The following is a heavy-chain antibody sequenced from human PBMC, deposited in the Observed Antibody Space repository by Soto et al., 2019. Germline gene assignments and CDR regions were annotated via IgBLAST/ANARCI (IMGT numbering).Heavy chain of an antibody. J-gene: IGHJ5*02. Sequence: QLVESGGGLVQPGGSLRLSCAASGFTFSSYEMSWVRRAPGKGLEWVSYITTSGSATYYADSVKGRLTISRDNARNSVYLEMNSLRVEDTAVYYCAREAGVHDWLDPWGQGTQVTVSS. CDR2: ITTSGSAT. CDR1: GFTFSSYE. CDR3: AREAGVHDWLDP. V-gene: IGHV3-48*03. D-gene: IGHD3-10*01.